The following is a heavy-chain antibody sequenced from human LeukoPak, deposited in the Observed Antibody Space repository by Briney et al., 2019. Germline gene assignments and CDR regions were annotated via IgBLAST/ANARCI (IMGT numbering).Heavy chain of an antibody. D-gene: IGHD1-26*01. Sequence: ASVKVSCKASGYTFTSYYMHWVRQAPGQGLEWMGIINPSGGSTSYAQKFQGRVTMTRNTSISTAYMELSSLRSEDTAVYYCARGHSGRNYFDYWGQGTLVAVSS. V-gene: IGHV1-46*01. CDR1: GYTFTSYY. J-gene: IGHJ4*02. CDR2: INPSGGST. CDR3: ARGHSGRNYFDY.